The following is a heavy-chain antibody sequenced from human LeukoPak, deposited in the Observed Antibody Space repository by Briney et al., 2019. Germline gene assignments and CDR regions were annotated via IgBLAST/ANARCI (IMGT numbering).Heavy chain of an antibody. D-gene: IGHD3-9*01. CDR3: AKTPTFYYVLTGYSNDY. CDR1: VFTFSIDA. CDR2: IGGIGDNT. J-gene: IGHJ4*02. Sequence: GVPLRLSCGASVFTFSIDAMSCVPHVPGKGGVGVSTIGGIGDNTHYADSVKARFTISRDSSRNTLYLQMNTLRVEDTDIYYCAKTPTFYYVLTGYSNDYWGQGTLVTVSS. V-gene: IGHV3-23*01.